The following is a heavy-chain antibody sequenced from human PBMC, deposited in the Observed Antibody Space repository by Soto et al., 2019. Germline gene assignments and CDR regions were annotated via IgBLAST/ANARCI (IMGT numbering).Heavy chain of an antibody. CDR1: GGTFSSYT. CDR2: IIPILGIA. D-gene: IGHD6-25*01. V-gene: IGHV1-69*04. CDR3: ARDPEIRQRRPGGSY. Sequence: SVKVSCKASGGTFSSYTISWVRQAPGQGLEWMGRIIPILGIANYAQKFQGRVTITADKSTSTAYMELTSLGSEDTAVYYCARDPEIRQRRPGGSYGGQGTLVTVSS. J-gene: IGHJ4*02.